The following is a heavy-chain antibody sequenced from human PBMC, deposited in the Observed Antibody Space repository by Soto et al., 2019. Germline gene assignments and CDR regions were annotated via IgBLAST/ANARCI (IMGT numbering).Heavy chain of an antibody. V-gene: IGHV3-21*04. J-gene: IGHJ4*02. D-gene: IGHD1-7*01. CDR1: GFTFSSYS. CDR3: ARGSGTVAY. Sequence: GGSLRLSCAASGFTFSSYSMNWVRQAPGKGLEWVSSISSSSSYIYYADSVKGRFTVSRDNGKNSLYLQMHSLRAEDTAVYYCARGSGTVAYWGQGTLVTVSS. CDR2: ISSSSSYI.